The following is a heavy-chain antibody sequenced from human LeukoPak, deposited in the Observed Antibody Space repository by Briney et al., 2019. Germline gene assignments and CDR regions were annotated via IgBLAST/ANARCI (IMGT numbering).Heavy chain of an antibody. Sequence: GGSLRLSCAGSGFTFNKYTINWIRQAPGKGLEWVSSISSSSSYIYYADSVKGRFTISRDNAKNSVYLHMSSLGADDSATYYCARDPYTIFDFWGQGTVVAVSS. D-gene: IGHD3-9*01. V-gene: IGHV3-21*06. CDR3: ARDPYTIFDF. J-gene: IGHJ5*01. CDR2: ISSSSSYI. CDR1: GFTFNKYT.